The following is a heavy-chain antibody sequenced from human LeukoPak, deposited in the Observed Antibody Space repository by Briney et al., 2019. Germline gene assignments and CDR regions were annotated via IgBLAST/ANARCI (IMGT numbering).Heavy chain of an antibody. V-gene: IGHV1-69*13. CDR2: IIPIFGTA. Sequence: SVKVSCKASGGTFSSYAISWVRQAPGQGLEWMGGIIPIFGTANYAQKFQGRVTITADESTSTAYMEPSSLRSEDTAVYYCASHCTSCLPPPLYYYYMDVWGKGTTVTVSS. CDR3: ASHCTSCLPPPLYYYYMDV. D-gene: IGHD2-2*01. CDR1: GGTFSSYA. J-gene: IGHJ6*03.